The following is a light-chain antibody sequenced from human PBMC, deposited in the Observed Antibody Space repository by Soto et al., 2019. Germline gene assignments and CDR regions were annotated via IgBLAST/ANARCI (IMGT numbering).Light chain of an antibody. Sequence: QSVLTQPASVSGSPGQSITISCTGTSSDVGGYNYVSWYQQHPGKAPKLMIYAVTDRPSGVSSRFSGSKSGNTASLTISGLQAEDEADYYCSSYTSSSTYVFGTGTKVTVL. CDR3: SSYTSSSTYV. CDR2: AVT. V-gene: IGLV2-14*01. CDR1: SSDVGGYNY. J-gene: IGLJ1*01.